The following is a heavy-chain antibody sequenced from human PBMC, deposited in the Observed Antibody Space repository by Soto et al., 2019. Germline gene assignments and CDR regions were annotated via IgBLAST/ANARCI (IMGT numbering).Heavy chain of an antibody. CDR3: AKAVGSYGNFDY. D-gene: IGHD5-18*01. V-gene: IGHV3-9*01. Sequence: EVQLVESGGGLVQPGRSLRLSCAASGFTFDDDAMHWVRQAPGKRLEWVSGISWNSGSIGYADSVKGRFTISRDNAKNYLYLQMNSLRAEDTALYYCAKAVGSYGNFDYWGQGNLVTVSS. CDR1: GFTFDDDA. J-gene: IGHJ4*02. CDR2: ISWNSGSI.